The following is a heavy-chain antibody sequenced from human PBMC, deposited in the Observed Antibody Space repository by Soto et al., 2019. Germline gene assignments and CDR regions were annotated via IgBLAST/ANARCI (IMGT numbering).Heavy chain of an antibody. CDR2: VYYSGTT. CDR1: GSSVSNKTYY. J-gene: IGHJ4*02. CDR3: ARTTAVPNTLRSRYFFDY. Sequence: SETLSLTCSVSGSSVSNKTYYWSWIRQPPGKRLEWIGYVYYSGTTNYNPSLKSRVTISVDLSKNQFSLRLSSVTTADTALYYCARTTAVPNTLRSRYFFDYWGQGTLVTV. V-gene: IGHV4-61*01. D-gene: IGHD4-17*01.